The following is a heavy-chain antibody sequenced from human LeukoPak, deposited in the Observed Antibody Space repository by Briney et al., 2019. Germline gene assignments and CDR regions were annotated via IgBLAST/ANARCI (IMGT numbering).Heavy chain of an antibody. CDR2: ISGSGGST. CDR1: GFTFSSYA. V-gene: IGHV3-23*01. D-gene: IGHD6-19*01. Sequence: GGSLRLXCAASGFTFSSYAMSWVRQAPGKGLEWVSAISGSGGSTYYADSVKGRFTISRDNSENTLYLQMNSLRAEDTAVYYCAKGQVAELDYWGQGTLVTVSS. CDR3: AKGQVAELDY. J-gene: IGHJ4*02.